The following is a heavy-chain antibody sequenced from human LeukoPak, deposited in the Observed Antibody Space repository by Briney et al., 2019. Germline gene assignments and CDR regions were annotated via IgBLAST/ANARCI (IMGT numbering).Heavy chain of an antibody. V-gene: IGHV1-2*02. J-gene: IGHJ6*03. CDR2: INPNSGGT. Sequence: GASVKVSCKASGYTFTGYYMHWVRQAPGQGLEWMGWINPNSGGTNYAQKFQGRVTMTRDTSISTAYMELSRLRSDDTAVYYCARDGNGLLWFGEWPNYYYMDVWGKGTTVTISS. CDR3: ARDGNGLLWFGEWPNYYYMDV. D-gene: IGHD3-10*01. CDR1: GYTFTGYY.